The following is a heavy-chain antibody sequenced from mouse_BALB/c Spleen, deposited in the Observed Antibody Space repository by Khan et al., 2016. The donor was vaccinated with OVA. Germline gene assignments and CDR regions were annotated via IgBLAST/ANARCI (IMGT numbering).Heavy chain of an antibody. V-gene: IGHV2-9*02. D-gene: IGHD1-1*01. CDR1: GFSLTNYG. Sequence: QVQLKESGPGLVAPPQTLSIICTVSGFSLTNYGVHWVRQPPGKGLEWLGVIWAGGSTHLNSALMSRLSISKDDSKSQVFLTMNSLQTDDTAMYYCARAFYYGAWFAYWGQGTLVTVSA. J-gene: IGHJ3*01. CDR3: ARAFYYGAWFAY. CDR2: IWAGGST.